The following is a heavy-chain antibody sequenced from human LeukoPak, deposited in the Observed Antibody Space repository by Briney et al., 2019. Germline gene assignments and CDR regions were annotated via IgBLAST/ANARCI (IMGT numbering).Heavy chain of an antibody. V-gene: IGHV1-69*05. Sequence: WASVKVSCKASGGTFSSYAISWVRQAPGQGLEWMGGIIPIFGTANYAQKFQGRVTITTDESTSTAYMELSSLRSEDTAVYYCASSLRYYDILTGYYLYGMDVWGQGTTVTVSS. D-gene: IGHD3-9*01. CDR1: GGTFSSYA. CDR2: IIPIFGTA. CDR3: ASSLRYYDILTGYYLYGMDV. J-gene: IGHJ6*02.